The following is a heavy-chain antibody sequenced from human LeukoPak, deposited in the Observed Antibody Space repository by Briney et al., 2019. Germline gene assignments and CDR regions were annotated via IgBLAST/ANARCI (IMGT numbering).Heavy chain of an antibody. D-gene: IGHD3-16*01. CDR1: GGSFSGYY. CDR3: ARGGGGSQN. J-gene: IGHJ4*02. Sequence: KASETLSITCDVYGGSFSGYYWSWIRQPPRKGLEWIGEINHSGSTNYNPSLKSRVTISVDTSKNQFSLKLSSVTAADTAVYYCARGGGGSQNWGQGTLVTVSS. CDR2: INHSGST. V-gene: IGHV4-34*01.